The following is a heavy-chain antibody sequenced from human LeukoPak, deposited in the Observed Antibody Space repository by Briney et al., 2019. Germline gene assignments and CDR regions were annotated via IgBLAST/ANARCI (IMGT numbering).Heavy chain of an antibody. J-gene: IGHJ4*02. V-gene: IGHV3-48*02. CDR3: ARTPPTAGLTTIGVGSDY. Sequence: GGSLRLSCAASGFTFSTYSMNCVRQAPGKGLEWVSYICGSSESIYYADSVKGRFTISRDNAKNSLYLQMNSLRDEDTAVYYCARTPPTAGLTTIGVGSDYWGQGTLVSVSS. D-gene: IGHD4-11*01. CDR1: GFTFSTYS. CDR2: ICGSSESI.